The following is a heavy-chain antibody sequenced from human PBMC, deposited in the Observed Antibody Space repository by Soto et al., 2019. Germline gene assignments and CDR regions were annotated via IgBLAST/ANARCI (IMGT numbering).Heavy chain of an antibody. CDR2: IYPGDSDT. V-gene: IGHV5-51*01. CDR3: ARTVYYYDSSGYYTGYYYYGMHV. D-gene: IGHD3-22*01. Sequence: GESLTISCKGSGYSFTSYWIGWVRQMPGRGLEWMGIIYPGDSDTRYSPSFQGQVTISADKSISTAYLQWSSLKASDTAMYYCARTVYYYDSSGYYTGYYYYGMHVWGQGTTVTVSS. J-gene: IGHJ6*02. CDR1: GYSFTSYW.